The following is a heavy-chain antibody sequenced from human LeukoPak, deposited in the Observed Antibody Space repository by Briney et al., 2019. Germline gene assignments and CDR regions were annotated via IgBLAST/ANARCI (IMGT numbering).Heavy chain of an antibody. CDR2: INHSGST. V-gene: IGHV4-34*01. D-gene: IGHD6-13*01. CDR3: ARHSSSWSYNWFDP. Sequence: PSETLSLTCAVYGGSFSGYYWSWIRQPPGKGLEWIGEINHSGSTNYNPSLKSRVTISVDTSKNQFSLKLSSVTAADTAVYYCARHSSSWSYNWFDPWGQGTLVNVSS. CDR1: GGSFSGYY. J-gene: IGHJ5*02.